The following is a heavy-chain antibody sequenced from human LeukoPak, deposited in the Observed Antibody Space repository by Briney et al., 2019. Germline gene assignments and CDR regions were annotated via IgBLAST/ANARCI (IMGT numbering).Heavy chain of an antibody. CDR2: INPSGGST. D-gene: IGHD3-10*01. Sequence: ASVKVSCKSSGYTFTSYYMYWVRQAPGQGLEWMGIINPSGGSTSYAQKFQGRVAMTRDTSTSTVYMELSSLRSEDTAVYYCARDSGMVRGTVDYWGQGTLVTVSS. CDR3: ARDSGMVRGTVDY. V-gene: IGHV1-46*01. J-gene: IGHJ4*02. CDR1: GYTFTSYY.